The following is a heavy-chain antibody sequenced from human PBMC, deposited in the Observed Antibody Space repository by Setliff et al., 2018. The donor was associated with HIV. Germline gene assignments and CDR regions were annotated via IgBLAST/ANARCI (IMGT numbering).Heavy chain of an antibody. D-gene: IGHD3-3*01. CDR2: ISIGSGGAI. CDR3: ARDNLYYNLYDGSPVYGMDV. V-gene: IGHV3-21*01. Sequence: PGGSLRLSCEGSGFTLSVYGMHWVRQAPGRGLEWVSSISIGSGGAIDYADSVQGRFTISRDNSKNSLYLQMNGLRVEDTGVYYCARDNLYYNLYDGSPVYGMDVWGQGTTVTVSS. CDR1: GFTLSVYG. J-gene: IGHJ6*02.